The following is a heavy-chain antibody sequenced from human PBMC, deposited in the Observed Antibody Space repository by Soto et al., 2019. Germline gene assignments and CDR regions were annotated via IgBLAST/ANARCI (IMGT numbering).Heavy chain of an antibody. Sequence: ASVKVSCKASGGTFSSYAISWVRQAPGQGLEWMGGIIPIFGTANYAQKFQGRVTITADESTSTAYMELSSLRSEDTAVYYCARGNFYSSGWYNNWFDPWGQGTLVTVSS. CDR3: ARGNFYSSGWYNNWFDP. CDR1: GGTFSSYA. V-gene: IGHV1-69*13. J-gene: IGHJ5*02. D-gene: IGHD6-19*01. CDR2: IIPIFGTA.